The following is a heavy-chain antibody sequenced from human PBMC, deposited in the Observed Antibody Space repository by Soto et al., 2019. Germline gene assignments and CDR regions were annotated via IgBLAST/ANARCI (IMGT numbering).Heavy chain of an antibody. CDR2: SYYNEDT. CDR1: GASIRAYY. J-gene: IGHJ5*02. D-gene: IGHD2-15*01. V-gene: IGHV4-59*01. Sequence: QVQLQESGPGLVKPSETLSLTCTVYGASIRAYYWGWIRQPPGKGLEWIGYSYYNEDTRYNSSLGSRVTISIDTSKNQVSLDLSSLTAADTALYYCARAPVTTGWFPDLWGQGTQVTVSS. CDR3: ARAPVTTGWFPDL.